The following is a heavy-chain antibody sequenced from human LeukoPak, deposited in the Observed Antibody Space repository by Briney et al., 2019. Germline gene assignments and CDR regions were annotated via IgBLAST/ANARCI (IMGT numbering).Heavy chain of an antibody. V-gene: IGHV4-4*07. CDR1: GGSISSYY. CDR2: IYTTGST. D-gene: IGHD3-22*01. J-gene: IGHJ4*02. Sequence: SETLSLTCTVSGGSISSYYWSWIREPAGKGLEWIGRIYTTGSTDYNPSLKSRVTVSLDTSKNQFSLKLSSVTAADTAVYYCARGSDSSGEFDYWGQGTLVTVSS. CDR3: ARGSDSSGEFDY.